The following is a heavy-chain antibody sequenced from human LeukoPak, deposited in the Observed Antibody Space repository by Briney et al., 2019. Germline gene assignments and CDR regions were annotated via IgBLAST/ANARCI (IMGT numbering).Heavy chain of an antibody. Sequence: GGSLRLSCAASGFTFSSYWMSWVRHAPGKGLEWLANIMEDESEIYYVDSVKGRFTISRDNAKNSLYLQMNSLRAEDTAVYYCARDGSNYEYLDHWGQGTLVTVSS. CDR1: GFTFSSYW. J-gene: IGHJ4*02. CDR2: IMEDESEI. D-gene: IGHD4-11*01. CDR3: ARDGSNYEYLDH. V-gene: IGHV3-7*04.